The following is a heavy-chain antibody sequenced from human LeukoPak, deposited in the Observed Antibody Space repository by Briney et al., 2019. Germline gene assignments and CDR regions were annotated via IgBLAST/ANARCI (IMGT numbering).Heavy chain of an antibody. CDR3: ARVGDYALRD. D-gene: IGHD3-16*01. CDR1: GGSISSYY. CDR2: IYYSGST. J-gene: IGHJ4*02. V-gene: IGHV4-59*12. Sequence: SETLSLTCTVSGGSISSYYWSWIRQPPGKGLEWIGYIYYSGSTNYNPSLKSRVTMSVDTSKNQFSLKLSSVTAADTAVYYCARVGDYALRDWGQGTLVTVSS.